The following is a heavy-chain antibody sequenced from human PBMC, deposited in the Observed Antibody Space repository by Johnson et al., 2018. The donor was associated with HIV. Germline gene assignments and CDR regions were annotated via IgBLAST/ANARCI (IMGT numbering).Heavy chain of an antibody. J-gene: IGHJ3*01. CDR1: GFTFSSYA. V-gene: IGHV3-30-3*01. CDR3: ARDGHGIWENAAFDV. CDR2: ISYDGSNK. Sequence: QMQLVESGGGVVQPGRSLRLSCAASGFTFSSYAMHWVRQAPGKGLEWVAVISYDGSNKYYADSVKGRFTISRDNSKNTLYLQMNSLRAEDTVVYYCARDGHGIWENAAFDVWGQWTMVTVSS. D-gene: IGHD1-26*01.